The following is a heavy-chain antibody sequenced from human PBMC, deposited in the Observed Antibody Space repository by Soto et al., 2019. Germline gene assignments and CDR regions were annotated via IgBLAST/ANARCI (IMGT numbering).Heavy chain of an antibody. D-gene: IGHD2-15*01. CDR1: GFTFSSYS. CDR3: ARGPPGYCSGGSCYEYAFDN. Sequence: PGGSLRLSCAASGFTFSSYSMNWVRQAPGRGLEWVSSISSSSSYIYYADSVKGRFTISRDNAKNSLYLQMNSLRAEDTAVYYCARGPPGYCSGGSCYEYAFDNWCPGTMVTV. CDR2: ISSSSSYI. J-gene: IGHJ3*02. V-gene: IGHV3-21*01.